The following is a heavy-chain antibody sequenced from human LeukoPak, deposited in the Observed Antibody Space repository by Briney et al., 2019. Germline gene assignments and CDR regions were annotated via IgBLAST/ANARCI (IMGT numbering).Heavy chain of an antibody. Sequence: SETLSLTCVVSGGSIRTSSYYWAWIRQPPGKGLEWIVSMYYSGSIYYNSSLKSRITVSADTSKNQLSLKLSSVTAADTAVYYCAASTIFGVVIPDYWGQGTLVTVSS. J-gene: IGHJ4*02. CDR2: MYYSGSI. V-gene: IGHV4-39*01. D-gene: IGHD3-3*01. CDR3: AASTIFGVVIPDY. CDR1: GGSIRTSSYY.